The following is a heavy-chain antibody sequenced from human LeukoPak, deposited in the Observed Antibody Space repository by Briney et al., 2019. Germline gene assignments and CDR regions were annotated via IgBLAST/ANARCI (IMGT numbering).Heavy chain of an antibody. CDR2: IYYSGST. D-gene: IGHD3-22*01. Sequence: SQTLSLTCTVSGGSISSGDYYWSWLRQPPGKGLEWVGYIYYSGSTYYNPSLKSRVTISVDKSKNQFSLKLSSVTAADTAVYYCARELISYGTYYYDSSGLNYWGQGTLVTVSS. V-gene: IGHV4-30-4*08. J-gene: IGHJ4*02. CDR1: GGSISSGDYY. CDR3: ARELISYGTYYYDSSGLNY.